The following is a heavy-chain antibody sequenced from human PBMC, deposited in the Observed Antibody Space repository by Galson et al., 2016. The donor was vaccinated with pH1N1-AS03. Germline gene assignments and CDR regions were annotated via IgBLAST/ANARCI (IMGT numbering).Heavy chain of an antibody. D-gene: IGHD1-14*01. Sequence: PALVKPTQTLTLTCTFSGFSLNTGGMCVSWVRQPPGKALEWLGRIDWDDGKYYNSSLETRLTISKDTSKNQVVLTMTNMDPVDTATYYCARHIGTAAGFFYYGMDVWGQGTTVTVPS. V-gene: IGHV2-70*11. CDR2: IDWDDGK. CDR3: ARHIGTAAGFFYYGMDV. CDR1: GFSLNTGGMC. J-gene: IGHJ6*02.